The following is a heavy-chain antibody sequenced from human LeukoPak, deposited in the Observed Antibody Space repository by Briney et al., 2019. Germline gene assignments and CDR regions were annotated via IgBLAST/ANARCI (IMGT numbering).Heavy chain of an antibody. CDR1: GFTFNTFT. CDR2: IGRSSIDK. D-gene: IGHD3-22*01. J-gene: IGHJ4*02. Sequence: PGGSLRLSCAASGFTFNTFTMNWVRQAPGKGLEWVSSIGRSSIDKCYADSVRGRFTISRDNAKNSLYVQMSSLRAEDTAVYYCVRGDSRELWGQGTLVTVSS. CDR3: VRGDSREL. V-gene: IGHV3-21*01.